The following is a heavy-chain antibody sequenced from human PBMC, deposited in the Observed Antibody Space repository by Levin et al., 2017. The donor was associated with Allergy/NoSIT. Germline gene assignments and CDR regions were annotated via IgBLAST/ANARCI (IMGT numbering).Heavy chain of an antibody. CDR2: ILNDGTT. J-gene: IGHJ4*02. CDR3: ARGGCDRTSCLDH. CDR1: AFTFRNYY. V-gene: IGHV3-74*01. D-gene: IGHD2-2*01. Sequence: GESLKISCTASAFTFRNYYMHWVRQAPGMGLVWVSNILNDGTTNYVDSVKGRFTISRDNAKNTLYLQMNSLGEEDTAVYFCARGGCDRTSCLDHWGQGILVTVSS.